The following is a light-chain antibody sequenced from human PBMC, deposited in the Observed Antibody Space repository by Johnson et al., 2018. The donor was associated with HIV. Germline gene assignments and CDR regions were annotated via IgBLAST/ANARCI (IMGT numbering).Light chain of an antibody. CDR3: GTWDSSLSGYV. J-gene: IGLJ1*01. CDR1: RSNIGDNF. V-gene: IGLV1-51*01. CDR2: DNS. Sequence: QPVLTQPPSVSAAPGQKVTISCSGNRSNIGDNFVSWYQHLPGTAPKLLVYDNSKRPSGIPDRFSATKSGTSATLGITGLQTGDEADYYCGTWDSSLSGYVCGTWTKVTV.